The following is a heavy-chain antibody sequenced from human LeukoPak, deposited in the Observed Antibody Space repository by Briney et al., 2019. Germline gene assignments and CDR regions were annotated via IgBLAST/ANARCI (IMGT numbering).Heavy chain of an antibody. CDR3: ARCRSILLGYSSSWYQAFYFDY. CDR2: INHSGST. D-gene: IGHD6-13*01. J-gene: IGHJ4*02. V-gene: IGHV4-34*01. CDR1: GGSFSGYY. Sequence: PSETLSLTCAVCGGSFSGYYWSWIRQPPGKGLEWIGEINHSGSTNYNPSLKSRVTISVDTSKNQFSLKLSSVTAADTAVYYCARCRSILLGYSSSWYQAFYFDYWGQGTLVTVSS.